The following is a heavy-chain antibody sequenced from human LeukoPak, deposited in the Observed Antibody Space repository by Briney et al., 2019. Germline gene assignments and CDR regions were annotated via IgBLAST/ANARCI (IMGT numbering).Heavy chain of an antibody. D-gene: IGHD3-10*01. CDR1: GGSISSYY. Sequence: PSETLSLTCTVSGGSISSYYWSWIRQSPGKRLEWIGYIYFSGSTSGSTNYNPSLKSRVTISLDTSKNHFSLKLSSVTAADTAVYYCARTDYYGSGNLRAFDIWGQGTMVTVSS. CDR2: IYFSGSTSGST. J-gene: IGHJ3*02. CDR3: ARTDYYGSGNLRAFDI. V-gene: IGHV4-59*01.